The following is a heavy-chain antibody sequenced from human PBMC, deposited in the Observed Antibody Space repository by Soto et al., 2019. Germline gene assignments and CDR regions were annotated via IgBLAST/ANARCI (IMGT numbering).Heavy chain of an antibody. CDR1: GGSISSDDYY. CDR3: ARDRANSPDFFDF. Sequence: SESLSLTCTVSGGSISSDDYYWSWIRQPPGKGLEWLGYIYDIGSTSYSPSLESRITISIDTSKNQFSLKLRSVSAADTAVYYCARDRANSPDFFDFWGQGTQVTVSS. J-gene: IGHJ4*02. D-gene: IGHD1-1*01. CDR2: IYDIGST. V-gene: IGHV4-30-4*01.